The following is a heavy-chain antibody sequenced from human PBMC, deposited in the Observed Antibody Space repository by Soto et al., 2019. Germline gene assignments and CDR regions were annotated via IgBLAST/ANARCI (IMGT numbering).Heavy chain of an antibody. CDR1: GYTFTGYY. CDR2: INPNSGGT. CDR3: ARASGFYCSGGSCYPNWFDP. Sequence: ASVKVSCKASGYTFTGYYMHWVRQAPGQGLEWMGWINPNSGGTNYAQKFQGWVTMTRDTSISTVYMELSRLRSDDTAVYYCARASGFYCSGGSCYPNWFDPWGQGTLVTVSS. V-gene: IGHV1-2*04. D-gene: IGHD2-15*01. J-gene: IGHJ5*02.